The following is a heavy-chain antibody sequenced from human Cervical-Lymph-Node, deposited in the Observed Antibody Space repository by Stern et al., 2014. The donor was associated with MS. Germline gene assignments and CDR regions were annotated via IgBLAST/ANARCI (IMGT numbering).Heavy chain of an antibody. V-gene: IGHV4-61*02. CDR1: GGSMRSGTYF. CDR3: ARALARWLENDYYSYYGMDV. D-gene: IGHD5-24*01. CDR2: FYTTGKT. J-gene: IGHJ6*02. Sequence: VQLVESGPGLVKPSQTLSLTCSVSGGSMRSGTYFWSWMRQPAGKELEWIGHFYTTGKTNYNPSIKSRVSISMDNSKSLFSLKLTSVTAADTAVYYCARALARWLENDYYSYYGMDVWGPGTTVTVSS.